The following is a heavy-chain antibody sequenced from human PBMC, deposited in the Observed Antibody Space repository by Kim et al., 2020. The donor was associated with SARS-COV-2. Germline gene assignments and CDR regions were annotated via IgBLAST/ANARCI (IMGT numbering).Heavy chain of an antibody. CDR2: IYVGGGS. J-gene: IGHJ4*02. Sequence: SETLSLTCTVSGGSMSSFYWSWLRQPPGKTLEWIGFIYVGGGSRYNTSLQSRVTLSLASSNTQFSLTLTSVTAADTAVYYCARGNPSRKWELPGYFDSWGQGTLVAVSS. CDR3: ARGNPSRKWELPGYFDS. D-gene: IGHD1-26*01. CDR1: GGSMSSFY. V-gene: IGHV4-59*01.